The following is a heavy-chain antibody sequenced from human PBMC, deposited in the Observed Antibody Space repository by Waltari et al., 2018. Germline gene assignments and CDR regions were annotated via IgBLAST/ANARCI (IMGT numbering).Heavy chain of an antibody. CDR2: ISGSGGT. Sequence: EVHLLESGGGLVQPGGSLRLACDASGGAFWSFVMTWVRQAPGKGLEWVSSISGSGGTYYADSVKGRFTVSRDNSKSTLYLQMSSLRAEDTAVYYCVKADVYGTSWLGRFDYWGQGTLVTVSS. CDR1: GGAFWSFV. CDR3: VKADVYGTSWLGRFDY. D-gene: IGHD6-13*01. V-gene: IGHV3-23*01. J-gene: IGHJ4*02.